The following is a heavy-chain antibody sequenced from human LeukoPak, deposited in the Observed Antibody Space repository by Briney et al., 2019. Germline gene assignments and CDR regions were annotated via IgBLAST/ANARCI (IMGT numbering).Heavy chain of an antibody. CDR2: ISYDGSNK. Sequence: GGSLRLSCAASGFTFSSYAMHWVRQAPGKGLEWVAVISYDGSNKYYADSVKGRFTISRDNSKNTLYLQMNSLRAEDAAVYYCARDGSPNYYDSSGYYYWGQGTLVTVSS. V-gene: IGHV3-30-3*01. CDR3: ARDGSPNYYDSSGYYY. D-gene: IGHD3-22*01. J-gene: IGHJ4*02. CDR1: GFTFSSYA.